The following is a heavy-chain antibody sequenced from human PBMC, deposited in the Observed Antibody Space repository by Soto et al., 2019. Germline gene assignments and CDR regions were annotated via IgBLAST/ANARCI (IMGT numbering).Heavy chain of an antibody. V-gene: IGHV1-69*05. CDR1: GGTFSSYA. J-gene: IGHJ6*02. CDR2: IIPIFGTA. CDR3: AGPPKLPRTYSYSVLDV. Sequence: QVQLVQSGAEVKKPGSSVKVSCKASGGTFSSYAISWVRQAPGQGLEWMGGIIPIFGTANYAQKFQGRVTIPPDESTRPAYMELRSLGSENTAFYYGAGPPKLPRTYSYSVLDVGAQGPRSPSP. D-gene: IGHD1-7*01.